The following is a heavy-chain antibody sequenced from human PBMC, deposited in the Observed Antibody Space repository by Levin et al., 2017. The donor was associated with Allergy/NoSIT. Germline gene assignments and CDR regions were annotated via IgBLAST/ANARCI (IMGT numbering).Heavy chain of an antibody. CDR3: ARERLLGYCSGGSCNPDHYYYYGMDV. V-gene: IGHV1-69*06. Sequence: SVKVSCKASGGTFSSYAISWVRQAPGQGLEWMGGIIPIFGTANYAQKFQGRVTITADKSTSTAYMELSSLRSEDTAVYYCARERLLGYCSGGSCNPDHYYYYGMDVWGQGTTVTVSS. CDR1: GGTFSSYA. J-gene: IGHJ6*02. CDR2: IIPIFGTA. D-gene: IGHD2-15*01.